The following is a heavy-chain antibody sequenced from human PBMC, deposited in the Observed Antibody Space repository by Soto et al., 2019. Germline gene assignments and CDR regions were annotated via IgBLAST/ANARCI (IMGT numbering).Heavy chain of an antibody. CDR3: ARVRESRFGAAAGTSWFDP. V-gene: IGHV4-34*01. D-gene: IGHD6-13*01. Sequence: SETLSLTCAVYGGSFSGYYWSWIRQPPGKGLEWIGEINHSGSANYNPSLKSRVTISVDTSKNQFSLKLSSVTAADTAVYYCARVRESRFGAAAGTSWFDPWGQGTLVTVSS. CDR2: INHSGSA. CDR1: GGSFSGYY. J-gene: IGHJ5*02.